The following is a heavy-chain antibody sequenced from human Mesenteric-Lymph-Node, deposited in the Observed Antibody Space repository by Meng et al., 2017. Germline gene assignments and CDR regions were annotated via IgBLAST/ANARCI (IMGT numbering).Heavy chain of an antibody. CDR3: ARNLVGGHDYFDY. V-gene: IGHV1-46*01. CDR2: INPSGGST. CDR1: GYTFTGYY. Sequence: QGQLVQSGAEVKKPGASVKVSCKASGYTFTGYYMHWVRQAPGQGLEWMGRINPSGGSTSYAQKFQGRVTMTRDTSTSTVYMELSSLRSEDTAVYYCARNLVGGHDYFDYWGQGTLVTGSS. J-gene: IGHJ4*02.